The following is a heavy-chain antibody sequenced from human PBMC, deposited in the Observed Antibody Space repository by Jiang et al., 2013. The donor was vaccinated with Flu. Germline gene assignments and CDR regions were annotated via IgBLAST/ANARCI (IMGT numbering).Heavy chain of an antibody. CDR1: GGSISSSSYY. Sequence: PGLLKPSETLSLTCTVSGGSISSSSYYWGWIRQPPGKGLEWIGSIYYSGSTYYNPSLKSRVTISVDTSKNQFSLKLSSVTAADTAVYYCARRRFREGFDYWGQGTLVTVSS. CDR2: IYYSGST. D-gene: IGHD3-10*01. J-gene: IGHJ4*02. V-gene: IGHV4-39*01. CDR3: ARRRFREGFDY.